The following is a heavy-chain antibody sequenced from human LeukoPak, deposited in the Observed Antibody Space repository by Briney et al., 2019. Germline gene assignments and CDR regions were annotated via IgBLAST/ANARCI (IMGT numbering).Heavy chain of an antibody. CDR1: GFTFSSYG. D-gene: IGHD2-2*01. CDR2: IRYDGSNK. V-gene: IGHV3-30*02. J-gene: IGHJ4*02. CDR3: AKDRVGYFDY. Sequence: GGSLRLSCAASGFTFSSYGMHWVRQAPGKGLEWVAFIRYDGSNKYYAGSVKGRFTISRDNSKNTLYLQMNSLRAEDTAVYYCAKDRVGYFDYWGQGTLVTVSS.